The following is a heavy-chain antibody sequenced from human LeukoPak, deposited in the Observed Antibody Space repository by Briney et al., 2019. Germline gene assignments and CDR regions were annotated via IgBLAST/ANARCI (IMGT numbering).Heavy chain of an antibody. CDR3: ARDPLGATRYYFDY. V-gene: IGHV3-48*03. J-gene: IGHJ4*02. D-gene: IGHD1-26*01. Sequence: GGSLRLSCAASGFTFSSYEMNWVRQAPGKGLEWVSYITSSGSTIYYEDSVKGRFTISRDNAKNSLYLQMNSLRAEDTAVYYCARDPLGATRYYFDYWGQGTLVTVSS. CDR1: GFTFSSYE. CDR2: ITSSGSTI.